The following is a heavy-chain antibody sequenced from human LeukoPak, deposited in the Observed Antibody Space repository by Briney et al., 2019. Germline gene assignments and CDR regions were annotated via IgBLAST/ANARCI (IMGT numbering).Heavy chain of an antibody. V-gene: IGHV6-1*01. CDR1: GDSVSNNSAA. CDR3: ARDRRDYGDPDAFDI. D-gene: IGHD4-17*01. CDR2: TYYRSKWYN. J-gene: IGHJ3*02. Sequence: SQTLSLTCASSGDSVSNNSAAWNWTRQSPSRGLEWLGRTYYRSKWYNDYAVSVKSRITINPDTSKKQFSLQLNSVSPEDTAVYYCARDRRDYGDPDAFDIWGQGTMVTVSS.